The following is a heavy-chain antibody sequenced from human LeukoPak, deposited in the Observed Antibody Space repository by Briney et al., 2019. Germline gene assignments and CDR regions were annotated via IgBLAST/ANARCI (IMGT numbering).Heavy chain of an antibody. CDR1: GDSVSTDSAG. CDR3: ASSGGLNSGITMIVGGAFDI. V-gene: IGHV6-1*01. D-gene: IGHD3-22*01. Sequence: SQTLSLTCAISGDSVSTDSAGWNWIRQSPSRGLEWLGRTYYNSINSNWYKDYAPAVKSRITITPDTTKNQFPLQLNSVTPEDTAVYYCASSGGLNSGITMIVGGAFDIWGQGTMVTVSS. CDR2: TYYNSINSNWYK. J-gene: IGHJ3*02.